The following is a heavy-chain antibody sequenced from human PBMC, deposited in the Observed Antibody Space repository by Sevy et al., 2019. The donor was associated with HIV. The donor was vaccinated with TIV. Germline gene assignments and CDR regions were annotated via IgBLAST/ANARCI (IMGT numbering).Heavy chain of an antibody. CDR1: GFTFKNYA. J-gene: IGHJ4*02. CDR2: ISGSGGTT. V-gene: IGHV3-23*01. Sequence: GGFLRLSCTASGFTFKNYAVTWVRQAPGKGLECVSTISGSGGTTKYADSVKGRFSISRDNSKNTLYLEMSSLRVEDTALYYCAKGSRSGILQLPRDYYFDSWGQGTLVTVSS. CDR3: AKGSRSGILQLPRDYYFDS. D-gene: IGHD2-15*01.